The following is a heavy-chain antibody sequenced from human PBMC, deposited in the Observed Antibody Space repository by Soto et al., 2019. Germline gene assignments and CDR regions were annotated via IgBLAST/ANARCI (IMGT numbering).Heavy chain of an antibody. CDR3: VRERGPFDAFDI. CDR1: GIPLTTYG. J-gene: IGHJ3*02. CDR2: IWANGINK. V-gene: IGHV3-33*01. Sequence: GGTLRLSCAASGIPLTTYGMHWVRQAPDKGLEWLAVIWANGINKYYADSVRGRFTSSRDNSKNTLDLQMNNLRAEDTALYYCVRERGPFDAFDILGQGTMVTGSS.